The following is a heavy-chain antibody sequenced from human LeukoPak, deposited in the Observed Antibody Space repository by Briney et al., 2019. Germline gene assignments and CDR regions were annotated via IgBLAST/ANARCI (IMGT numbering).Heavy chain of an antibody. Sequence: GASVKISCKGSGYTFTSYWIGWVRQMPGKGLEWMGIIYPGDSDTRYSPSFQGQVTISADKSISAAYLQWSSLKASDTAVYFCARHRDYVPDIWGQGTMVTVSS. D-gene: IGHD3-16*01. CDR2: IYPGDSDT. CDR3: ARHRDYVPDI. V-gene: IGHV5-51*01. CDR1: GYTFTSYW. J-gene: IGHJ3*02.